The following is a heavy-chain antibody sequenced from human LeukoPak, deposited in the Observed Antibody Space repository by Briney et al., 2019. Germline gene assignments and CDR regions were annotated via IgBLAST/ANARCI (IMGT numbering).Heavy chain of an antibody. CDR1: GGTFSSYA. V-gene: IGHV1-69*04. CDR2: IIPILGIA. J-gene: IGHJ6*02. Sequence: SVKVSCKASGGTFSSYAISWVRQAPGQGLEWMGRIIPILGIANYAQKFQGRVTITADKSTSTAYMELSSLRSEDMAVYYCARARRPAGMDVWGQGTTVTVSS. CDR3: ARARRPAGMDV. D-gene: IGHD2-2*01.